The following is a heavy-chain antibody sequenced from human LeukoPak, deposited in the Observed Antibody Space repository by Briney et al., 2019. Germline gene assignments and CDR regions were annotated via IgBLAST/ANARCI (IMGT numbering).Heavy chain of an antibody. J-gene: IGHJ4*02. CDR2: ISGSGDST. V-gene: IGHV3-23*01. CDR3: AKVGLYSSSWDFDY. D-gene: IGHD6-13*01. CDR1: GFTFSCYA. Sequence: QTGGPLRLSCAASGFTFSCYAMSWVRQAPGKGLEWVSGISGSGDSTYYADSVKGRFTISRDNSKNTLYLQMNSLRAEDTAVYYCAKVGLYSSSWDFDYWGQGTLVTVSS.